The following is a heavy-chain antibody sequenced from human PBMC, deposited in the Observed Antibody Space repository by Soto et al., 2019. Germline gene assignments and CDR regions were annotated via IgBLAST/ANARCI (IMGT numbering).Heavy chain of an antibody. CDR1: GFTFSSYS. D-gene: IGHD6-13*01. CDR2: ISSSSSTI. CDR3: ARHPERIAEIGWFDP. V-gene: IGHV3-48*01. J-gene: IGHJ5*02. Sequence: GGSLRLSCAASGFTFSSYSMNWVRQAPGKGLEWVSYISSSSSTIYYADSVKGRFTISRDNAKNSLYLQMNSLRAEDTAVYYCARHPERIAEIGWFDPWGQGTRVTVSS.